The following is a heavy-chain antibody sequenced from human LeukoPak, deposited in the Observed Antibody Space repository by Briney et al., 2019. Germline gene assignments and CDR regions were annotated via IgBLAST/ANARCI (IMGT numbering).Heavy chain of an antibody. Sequence: SETLSLTCSVSGGFISTHYWSWIRQSPGKGLEWIGYVFYTGSSNYNPSLKGRVTLSVDTSKNQFSLELRSVTAADTAVYYCARAHPAYSSSSGFDYWGQGALVTVSS. CDR2: VFYTGSS. J-gene: IGHJ4*02. CDR3: ARAHPAYSSSSGFDY. V-gene: IGHV4-59*11. CDR1: GGFISTHY. D-gene: IGHD6-6*01.